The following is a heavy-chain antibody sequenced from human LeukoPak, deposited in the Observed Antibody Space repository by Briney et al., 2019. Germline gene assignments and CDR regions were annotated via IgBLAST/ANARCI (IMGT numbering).Heavy chain of an antibody. Sequence: SETLSLTCTVSGGSVSSSSYYWGWIRQPPGKGLEWIGSIYYSGSTYYNPSLKSRVTISVDTSKNQFSLKLSSVTAADTAVYYCARDWIQLWPLDYWGQGTLVTVSS. J-gene: IGHJ4*02. CDR2: IYYSGST. CDR1: GGSVSSSSYY. V-gene: IGHV4-39*07. D-gene: IGHD5-18*01. CDR3: ARDWIQLWPLDY.